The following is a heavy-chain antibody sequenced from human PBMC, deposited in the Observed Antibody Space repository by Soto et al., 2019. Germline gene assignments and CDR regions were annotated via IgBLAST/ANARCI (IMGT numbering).Heavy chain of an antibody. D-gene: IGHD3-3*01. Sequence: GASVKVSCKASGYTFTSYGISWVRQAPGQGLEWMGWISAYNGNTNYAQKLQGRVTMTTDTSTSTAYMELRSLRSDDTAVYYCARDSGRYYDFWSGYSRFDYWGQGTLVTVSS. CDR3: ARDSGRYYDFWSGYSRFDY. J-gene: IGHJ4*02. CDR2: ISAYNGNT. CDR1: GYTFTSYG. V-gene: IGHV1-18*01.